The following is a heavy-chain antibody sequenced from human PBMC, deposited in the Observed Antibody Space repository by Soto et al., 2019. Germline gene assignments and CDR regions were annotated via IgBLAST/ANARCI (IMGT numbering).Heavy chain of an antibody. Sequence: SGPTLVNPTQTLTLTCNLSGFSLNGNGVGVGWIRQPPGKALEWLALIYWAGDLRYSPALKSRLTITQDPSKDQVVLTMTNMDPTASGTYYGAHGYVRLLSTFHYFDAWGQGSRVTVSS. V-gene: IGHV2-5*02. CDR2: IYWAGDL. J-gene: IGHJ4*02. CDR3: AHGYVRLLSTFHYFDA. CDR1: GFSLNGNGVG. D-gene: IGHD5-12*01.